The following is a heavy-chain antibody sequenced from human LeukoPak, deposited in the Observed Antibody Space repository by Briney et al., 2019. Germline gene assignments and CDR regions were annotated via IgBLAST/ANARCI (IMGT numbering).Heavy chain of an antibody. J-gene: IGHJ6*03. D-gene: IGHD4-17*01. Sequence: TTSETLSLTCTVSGGSISSSSYYWGWIRQPPGKGLEWIGSIYYSGSTYYNPSLKSRVTISVDTSKKQFSLKLRSVTAADTAGYYCARADYGDYVGDYYYYMDVWGKGTTVTISS. CDR3: ARADYGDYVGDYYYYMDV. V-gene: IGHV4-39*07. CDR2: IYYSGST. CDR1: GGSISSSSYY.